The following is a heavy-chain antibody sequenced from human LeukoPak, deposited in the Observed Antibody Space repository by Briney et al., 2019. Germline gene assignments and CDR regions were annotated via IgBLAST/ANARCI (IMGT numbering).Heavy chain of an antibody. V-gene: IGHV1-8*01. D-gene: IGHD4-17*01. CDR3: ATFVVLAYGDDY. CDR1: GYTFTSYD. Sequence: ASVKVSCKASGYTFTSYDINWVRPATGQGLEWMGWMNPNSGNTGYAQKFQGRVTMTEDTSTDTAYMELSSLRSEDTAVYYCATFVVLAYGDDYWGQGTLVTVSS. CDR2: MNPNSGNT. J-gene: IGHJ4*02.